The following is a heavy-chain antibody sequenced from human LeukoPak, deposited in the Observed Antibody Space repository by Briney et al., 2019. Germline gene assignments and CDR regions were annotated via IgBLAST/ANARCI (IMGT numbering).Heavy chain of an antibody. D-gene: IGHD2-2*01. V-gene: IGHV3-9*01. CDR3: AKDLSSTSPYYGMDV. Sequence: GRSLRLSCAASGFTFDDYAMHWVRQAPGKGLEWVSGISWNSGSIGYADSVKGRFTISRDNAKNSLYLQMNSLRVEDTALYYCAKDLSSTSPYYGMDVWGQGTTVIV. CDR2: ISWNSGSI. J-gene: IGHJ6*02. CDR1: GFTFDDYA.